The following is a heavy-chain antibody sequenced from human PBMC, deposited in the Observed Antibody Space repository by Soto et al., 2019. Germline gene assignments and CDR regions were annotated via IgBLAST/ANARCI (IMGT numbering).Heavy chain of an antibody. V-gene: IGHV4-34*01. D-gene: IGHD3-16*02. Sequence: NPSETLSLTCAVYGGSFSGYHWSWIRQPPGKGLEWIGEINHSGSTNYNPSLKSRVTISVDTSKNQFSLKLSSVTAADTAVYYCARGKLSDYVWGSYRYHFDYWGQGTVVTVSS. CDR3: ARGKLSDYVWGSYRYHFDY. CDR1: GGSFSGYH. J-gene: IGHJ4*02. CDR2: INHSGST.